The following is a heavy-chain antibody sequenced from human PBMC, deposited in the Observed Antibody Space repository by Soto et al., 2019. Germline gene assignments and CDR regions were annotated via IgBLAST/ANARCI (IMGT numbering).Heavy chain of an antibody. D-gene: IGHD5-18*01. V-gene: IGHV1-18*01. CDR3: ARGWIRSWYYYYGMDV. CDR1: GYTFTSYG. CDR2: ISAYNGNT. J-gene: IGHJ6*02. Sequence: QVQLVQSGAEVKKPGASVKVSCKASGYTFTSYGISWVRQAPGQGLEWMGWISAYNGNTNYAQKLQGRVTMTTDTXTXXAYMELRSLRSDDTAVYYCARGWIRSWYYYYGMDVWGQGTTVTVSS.